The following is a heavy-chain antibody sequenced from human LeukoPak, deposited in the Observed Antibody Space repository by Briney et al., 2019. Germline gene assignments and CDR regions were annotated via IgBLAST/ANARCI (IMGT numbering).Heavy chain of an antibody. Sequence: PGGSLRLSCAVSGFTVSTNYMSWVRQAPGKGLEWVSVIYSGGSTYYADSVKGRFTISRDNSKNTLYLQMNSLRAEDTAVYYCAREGVGVTMAHWGQGTLVTVSS. V-gene: IGHV3-66*01. J-gene: IGHJ4*02. D-gene: IGHD1-26*01. CDR3: AREGVGVTMAH. CDR1: GFTVSTNY. CDR2: IYSGGST.